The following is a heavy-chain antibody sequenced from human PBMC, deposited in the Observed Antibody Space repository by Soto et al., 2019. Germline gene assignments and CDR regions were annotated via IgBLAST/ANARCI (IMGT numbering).Heavy chain of an antibody. Sequence: SETLSLTCTVSGGSISDYYWSWIRQPAGKGLEWIGRFYYSGNTKSNPSLKSRVTMSADTSKNQFSLSLRSVTAADSAIYYCARMYNSGLYRPEGDYFFYGMDVWGQGTTVTVSS. CDR2: FYYSGNT. CDR1: GGSISDYY. D-gene: IGHD6-19*01. V-gene: IGHV4-4*07. CDR3: ARMYNSGLYRPEGDYFFYGMDV. J-gene: IGHJ6*02.